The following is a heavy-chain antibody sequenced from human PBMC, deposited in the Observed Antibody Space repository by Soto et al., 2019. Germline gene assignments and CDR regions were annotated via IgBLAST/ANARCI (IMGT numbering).Heavy chain of an antibody. D-gene: IGHD3-3*01. CDR3: AKDSGYDFWSGLTDAFDI. Sequence: GGSLRLSCAASGFTFSSYAMSWVRQAPGKGLEWVSAISGSGGSTYYADSVKGRFTISRDNSKNTLYLQINSLRAEDTAVYYCAKDSGYDFWSGLTDAFDIWGQGTMVTVSS. J-gene: IGHJ3*02. V-gene: IGHV3-23*01. CDR2: ISGSGGST. CDR1: GFTFSSYA.